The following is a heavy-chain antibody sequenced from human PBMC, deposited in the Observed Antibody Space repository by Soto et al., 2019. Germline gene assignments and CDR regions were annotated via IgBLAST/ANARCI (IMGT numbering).Heavy chain of an antibody. Sequence: EVQLLESGGGLVQPGGSLRLSCVASEFTLSSYAMAWVRQAPGKGLEWVSAISGSGNNKYYADSVRGRFTISRDNSKNTLSLQMNSLRDEDTAMYYCARGVEYNWFDPWGQGTLVTVSS. V-gene: IGHV3-23*01. CDR3: ARGVEYNWFDP. CDR1: EFTLSSYA. J-gene: IGHJ5*02. CDR2: ISGSGNNK.